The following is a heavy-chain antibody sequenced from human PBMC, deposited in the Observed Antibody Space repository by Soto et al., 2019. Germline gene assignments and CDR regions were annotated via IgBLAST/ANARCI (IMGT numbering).Heavy chain of an antibody. Sequence: PGRSLRLSCAACGFTFSSYAMTWVRQSPGKGLEWVSSISGSASNTYYEDSVKGRFTISRDNSKKTLYLQMHALKDEDTALYYCAKEVSGGYSTSSFYGRDVWGQGTTVSVSS. D-gene: IGHD6-6*01. CDR3: AKEVSGGYSTSSFYGRDV. CDR1: GFTFSSYA. CDR2: ISGSASNT. V-gene: IGHV3-23*01. J-gene: IGHJ6*02.